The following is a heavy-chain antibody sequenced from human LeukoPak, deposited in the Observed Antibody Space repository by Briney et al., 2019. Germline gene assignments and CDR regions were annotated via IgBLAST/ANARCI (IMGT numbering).Heavy chain of an antibody. D-gene: IGHD2-15*01. CDR3: ARDYCSGGSCYYFDY. V-gene: IGHV3-21*01. Sequence: GGSLRLSCAASGFTFNTYNMNWVRQAPGKGLEWVSSISRSSNHIYYADSVKGRFTISRDNAKNSLYLQMNSLRAEDTAVYYCARDYCSGGSCYYFDYWGQGTLVTVSS. J-gene: IGHJ4*02. CDR1: GFTFNTYN. CDR2: ISRSSNHI.